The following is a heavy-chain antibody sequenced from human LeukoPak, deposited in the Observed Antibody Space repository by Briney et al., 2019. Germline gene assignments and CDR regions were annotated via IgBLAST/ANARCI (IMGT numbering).Heavy chain of an antibody. Sequence: SQTLSLTCTVSGGSISSGSYYWSWIRQPAGKGLEWIGRIYTSGSTNYNPSLKSRVTISVDTSKNQFSLKLSSVTAADTAVYYCARDVGDGYHWFDPWGQGTLVTDSS. J-gene: IGHJ5*02. CDR3: ARDVGDGYHWFDP. D-gene: IGHD5-24*01. CDR2: IYTSGST. V-gene: IGHV4-61*02. CDR1: GGSISSGSYY.